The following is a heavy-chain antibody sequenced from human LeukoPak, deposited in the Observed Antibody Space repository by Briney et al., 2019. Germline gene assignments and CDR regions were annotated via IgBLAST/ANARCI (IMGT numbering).Heavy chain of an antibody. D-gene: IGHD3-16*01. CDR3: FTEVPGGGY. V-gene: IGHV3-15*07. J-gene: IGHJ4*02. CDR2: IKSNGDGGTT. CDR1: DFTLSNAW. Sequence: GGSLRLSCAASDFTLSNAWMNWVRQAPGKGLEWVGRIKSNGDGGTTNYAAPVKGRFAISRDDSKNTLYLQMNSLKTEDTAMYYCFTEVPGGGYWGQGTLVTVSS.